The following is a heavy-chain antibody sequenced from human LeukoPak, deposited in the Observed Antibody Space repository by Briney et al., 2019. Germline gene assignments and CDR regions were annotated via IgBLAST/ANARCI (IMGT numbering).Heavy chain of an antibody. CDR3: ARDSRDYDYVWGSYRQANDGFDI. CDR2: ISTDGSKK. D-gene: IGHD3-16*02. V-gene: IGHV3-30*03. J-gene: IGHJ3*02. Sequence: PGRSLRLSCAASGFTFSSYGMHWVRQAPGKGLGWVAVISTDGSKKYYADSVKGRFTISRDNAKNTLYLQMNSLRAEDTAVYYCARDSRDYDYVWGSYRQANDGFDIWGQGTMVTVSS. CDR1: GFTFSSYG.